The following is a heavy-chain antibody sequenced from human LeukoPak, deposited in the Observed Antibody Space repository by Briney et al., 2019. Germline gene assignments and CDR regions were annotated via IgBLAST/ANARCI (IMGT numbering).Heavy chain of an antibody. V-gene: IGHV4-59*01. Sequence: SETLSLTCSVSGDSISSYYWSWIRQPPGKGLEWIGYIYYSESTNYNPSLKSRVTVSVDTSKNQFSLNLRSVTAADTAVYYWARAGSGWSFDYWGQGTLVTVSS. CDR3: ARAGSGWSFDY. D-gene: IGHD6-19*01. J-gene: IGHJ4*02. CDR1: GDSISSYY. CDR2: IYYSEST.